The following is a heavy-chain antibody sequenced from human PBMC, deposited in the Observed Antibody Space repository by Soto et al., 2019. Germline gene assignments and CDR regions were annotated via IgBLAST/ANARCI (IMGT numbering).Heavy chain of an antibody. V-gene: IGHV3-30*18. CDR2: ISYDGSNK. J-gene: IGHJ3*02. CDR1: GFTFSSYG. Sequence: QVQLVESGGGVVQPGRSLRLSCAASGFTFSSYGMHWVRQAPGKGLEWVAVISYDGSNKYYADSVKGRFTISRDNSKNSLYLQMNSLRYEDTAVYYCAKDTPPGAFDIWGQGTMVTVAS. CDR3: AKDTPPGAFDI.